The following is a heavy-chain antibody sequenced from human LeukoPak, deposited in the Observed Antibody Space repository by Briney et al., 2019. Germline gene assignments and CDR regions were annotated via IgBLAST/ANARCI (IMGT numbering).Heavy chain of an antibody. CDR3: ARDQEAFDY. Sequence: ASVKVSCKASGYSFTSNYIHWVRQAPGQGLEWMGVIYPRDGSTSYAQKFQGRVTVTRDTSTSTVHMELSGLRSEDTAVYYCARDQEAFDYWGQGTLVTVSS. J-gene: IGHJ4*02. CDR1: GYSFTSNY. V-gene: IGHV1-46*01. CDR2: IYPRDGST.